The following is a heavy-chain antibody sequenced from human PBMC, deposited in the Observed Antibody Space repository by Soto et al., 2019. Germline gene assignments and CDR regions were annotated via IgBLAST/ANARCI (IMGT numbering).Heavy chain of an antibody. J-gene: IGHJ6*02. V-gene: IGHV4-59*11. CDR1: GCSISSHY. CDR3: ARDGREASGMDV. CDR2: IYYRGST. D-gene: IGHD1-26*01. Sequence: XETLSLTCTVSGCSISSHYWSWVRQAPGKGLEWIGHIYYRGSTTYNPSLRSRSTISVDTSNNQFSLKLNSVTTADTAVYYCARDGREASGMDVWGQGAKVTVSS.